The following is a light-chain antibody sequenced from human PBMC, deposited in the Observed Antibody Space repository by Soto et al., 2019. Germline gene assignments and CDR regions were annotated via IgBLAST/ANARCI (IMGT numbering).Light chain of an antibody. V-gene: IGKV1-5*03. Sequence: DIQMTQSPSTLSASVGDRVTISCRASQSISSSLAWYQQKPGKAPNLLIYKASSLQGGVPSRFSGSGSGTDFTLTISSLQPDDFAAYYCQQYNSYPFTFGPGTKVDIK. J-gene: IGKJ3*01. CDR2: KAS. CDR3: QQYNSYPFT. CDR1: QSISSS.